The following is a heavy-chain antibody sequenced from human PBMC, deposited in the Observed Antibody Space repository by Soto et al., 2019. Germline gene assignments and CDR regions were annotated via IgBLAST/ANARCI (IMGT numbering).Heavy chain of an antibody. J-gene: IGHJ6*02. CDR2: IYHSGST. D-gene: IGHD2-2*02. CDR3: ARRFQQLYSLHYYNGLDV. CDR1: GGSISSGGYY. V-gene: IGHV4-39*07. Sequence: SETLSLTCTVSGGSISSGGYYWSWIRQPPGKGLEWIGEIYHSGSTNYNPSLKSRVTISIDKSNNQFSLKLSSVTAADTAVYYCARRFQQLYSLHYYNGLDVWGQGTTVTVSS.